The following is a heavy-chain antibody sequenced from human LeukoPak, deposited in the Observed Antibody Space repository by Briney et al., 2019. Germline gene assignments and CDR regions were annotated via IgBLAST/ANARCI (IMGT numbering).Heavy chain of an antibody. J-gene: IGHJ4*02. CDR2: INPSGGST. V-gene: IGHV1-46*01. Sequence: GASVKVSCKASGYTFTSYYMHWVRQAPGQGLEWMGIINPSGGSTSYAQKFQGRVTMTRDMSTSTVYMELSSLRSEDTAVYYCARDRGSIAARPAYYFDYWGQGTLVTVSS. D-gene: IGHD6-6*01. CDR3: ARDRGSIAARPAYYFDY. CDR1: GYTFTSYY.